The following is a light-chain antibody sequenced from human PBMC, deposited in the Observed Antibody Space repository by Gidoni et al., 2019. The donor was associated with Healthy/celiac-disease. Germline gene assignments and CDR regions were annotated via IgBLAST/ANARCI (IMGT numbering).Light chain of an antibody. CDR1: QSVLYSSNNKNY. CDR2: WAS. V-gene: IGKV4-1*01. Sequence: DIVMTQSPDSLAVSPRERATTNCKSSQSVLYSSNNKNYLAWYQQKPGQPPKLLIYWASTRESGVPDRFSGSGSGTDFTLTISSLQAEDVAVYYCQQYYSTPPTFGQGTKVEIK. J-gene: IGKJ2*01. CDR3: QQYYSTPPT.